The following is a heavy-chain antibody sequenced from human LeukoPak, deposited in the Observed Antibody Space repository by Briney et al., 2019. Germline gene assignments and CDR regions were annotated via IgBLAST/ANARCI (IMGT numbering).Heavy chain of an antibody. J-gene: IGHJ6*03. V-gene: IGHV1-8*01. D-gene: IGHD6-6*01. CDR2: MNPNSGNT. CDR1: GYTFTSYD. Sequence: ASVKVSCKASGYTFTSYDINWVRQATGQGLAWMGWMNPNSGNTGYALKSQGRVTMTRNTSISTAYMGLSSLRSEDTAVYNSARGLNAARHYYFYMDVWGKGTTVTVSS. CDR3: ARGLNAARHYYFYMDV.